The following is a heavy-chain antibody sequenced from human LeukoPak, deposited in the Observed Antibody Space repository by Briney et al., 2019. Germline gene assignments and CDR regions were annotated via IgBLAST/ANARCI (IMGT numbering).Heavy chain of an antibody. CDR1: GFTFSSYW. J-gene: IGHJ4*02. D-gene: IGHD5-18*01. CDR3: ARGLALVATAMADY. V-gene: IGHV3-21*01. Sequence: GGSLRLSCTASGFTFSSYWMSWVRQAPGKRLEWVSSISSSSSYIYYADSVKGRFTISRDNAKNSLYLQMNSLRAEDTAVYYCARGLALVATAMADYWGEGTLVTVSS. CDR2: ISSSSSYI.